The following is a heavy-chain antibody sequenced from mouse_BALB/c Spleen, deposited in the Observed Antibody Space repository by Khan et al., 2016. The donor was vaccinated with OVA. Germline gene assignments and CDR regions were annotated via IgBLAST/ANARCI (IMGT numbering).Heavy chain of an antibody. D-gene: IGHD2-10*01. Sequence: QNQLVQSGPELKKPGETVKISCKASGYTFTNYGMNWVKQAPGRGLKWMGWINTYTGEPTYADDFKGRFVFSLETSASTAYLQINNLKNEDTATYFCARPPYFSYVMGYWGQGTSVTVSS. J-gene: IGHJ4*01. CDR1: GYTFTNYG. CDR3: ARPPYFSYVMGY. CDR2: INTYTGEP. V-gene: IGHV9-3-1*01.